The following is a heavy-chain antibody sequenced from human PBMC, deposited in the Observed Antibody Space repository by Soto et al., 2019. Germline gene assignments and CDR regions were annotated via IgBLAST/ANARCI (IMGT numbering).Heavy chain of an antibody. CDR1: GFDFEDYA. Sequence: GGSLRLSCAAAGFDFEDYAMHWVRQVPGKGLEWVSLTNSDGTDSYYVDSVKGRFTISRDNAKTTLYLQMDRLRPEDTALYFCAKSWYYYDSSPLDHWGQGTLVTVSS. CDR2: TNSDGTDS. J-gene: IGHJ4*02. V-gene: IGHV3-43D*04. CDR3: AKSWYYYDSSPLDH. D-gene: IGHD3-22*01.